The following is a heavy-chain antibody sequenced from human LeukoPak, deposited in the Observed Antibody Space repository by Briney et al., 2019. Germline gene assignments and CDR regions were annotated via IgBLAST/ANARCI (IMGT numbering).Heavy chain of an antibody. J-gene: IGHJ4*02. CDR2: ISGDGSNK. CDR1: GFPFSTYA. Sequence: GSLQLSCAAFGFPFSTYAMHWVRPAPGKGLGWVAVISGDGSNKCYADSLKRRFTISRDNSKNTLYLQVNSLTAEDTAVYYCAKGGKWDVTPFDYWGQGTLVTVSS. V-gene: IGHV3-30*04. CDR3: AKGGKWDVTPFDY. D-gene: IGHD1-26*01.